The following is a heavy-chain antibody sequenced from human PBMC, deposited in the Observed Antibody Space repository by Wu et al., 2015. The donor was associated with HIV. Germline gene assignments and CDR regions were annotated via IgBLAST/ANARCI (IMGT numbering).Heavy chain of an antibody. Sequence: QVQLVQSGAEVKKPGSSVKVSCKASGGTFSSYAISWVRQAPGQGLEWMGGIIPIFGTANYAQKFQGRVTITTDESTSTAYMELSSLRSEDTAVYYCASYDSSGYYSPRDWYFDLVGPWHPGHCLL. V-gene: IGHV1-69*05. CDR1: GGTFSSYA. CDR3: ASYDSSGYYSPRDWYFDL. CDR2: IIPIFGTA. D-gene: IGHD3-22*01. J-gene: IGHJ2*01.